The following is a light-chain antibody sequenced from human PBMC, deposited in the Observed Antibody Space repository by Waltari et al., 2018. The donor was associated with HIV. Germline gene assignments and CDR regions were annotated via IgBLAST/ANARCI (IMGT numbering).Light chain of an antibody. CDR3: QQCATSPWT. V-gene: IGKV3-20*01. CDR1: QSVSANF. J-gene: IGKJ1*01. CDR2: GAS. Sequence: VLTQSRGTLSLSPGDRAILSCRASQSVSANFLGWYQQRPGQAPRLLVHGASRRATATPARFSCGGSGTDFTLIISRLQPEDFAVYYCQQCATSPWTFGQGTTV.